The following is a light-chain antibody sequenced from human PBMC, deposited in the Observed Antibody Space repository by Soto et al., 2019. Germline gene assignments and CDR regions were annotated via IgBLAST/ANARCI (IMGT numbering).Light chain of an antibody. CDR1: SSNIGSDYD. CDR2: GNN. J-gene: IGLJ1*01. Sequence: QSVLTQPPSVSGASGQRVTISCTGSSSNIGSDYDVHWYQQLPGTAPKLLIYGNNNRPSGVPDRFSGTKSGASASLAITGLQAEDEADYYCQSYDSSLSGYVFGTGTKLTVL. V-gene: IGLV1-40*01. CDR3: QSYDSSLSGYV.